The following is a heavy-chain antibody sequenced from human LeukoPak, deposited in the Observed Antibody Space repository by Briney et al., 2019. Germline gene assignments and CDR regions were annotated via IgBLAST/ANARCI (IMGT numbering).Heavy chain of an antibody. Sequence: SVKVSCKASGGTFSSYAISWVRQAPGQGLEWVGRIIPIFGIANYAQKFQGRVTITADKSTSTAYMELSSLRSEDAAVYYCARARGLWFGESRDDSFDYWGQGTLVTVSS. CDR3: ARARGLWFGESRDDSFDY. D-gene: IGHD3-10*01. J-gene: IGHJ4*02. CDR1: GGTFSSYA. V-gene: IGHV1-69*04. CDR2: IIPIFGIA.